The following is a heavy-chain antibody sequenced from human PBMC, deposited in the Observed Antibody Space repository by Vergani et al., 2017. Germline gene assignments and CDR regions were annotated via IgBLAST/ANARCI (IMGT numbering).Heavy chain of an antibody. D-gene: IGHD1-26*01. CDR2: ISWEGGST. Sequence: EVQLVESGGVVVQPGGSLRLSCAASGFTFDDYTMHWVRQAPGKGLEWVSLISWEGGSTYYSDSVKGRFTISRYNSKNSLYLQMNSLRTEDTALYYCAKDFASKWELLGQSFYYYYGMDVWGQGTTVTVSS. V-gene: IGHV3-43*01. CDR1: GFTFDDYT. CDR3: AKDFASKWELLGQSFYYYYGMDV. J-gene: IGHJ6*02.